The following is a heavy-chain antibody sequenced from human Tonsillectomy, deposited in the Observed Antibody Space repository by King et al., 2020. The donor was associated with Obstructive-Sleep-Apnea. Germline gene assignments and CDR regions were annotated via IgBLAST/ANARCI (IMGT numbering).Heavy chain of an antibody. J-gene: IGHJ5*02. V-gene: IGHV4-34*01. CDR1: GGSFSDYY. CDR2: INHSGST. D-gene: IGHD6-13*01. Sequence: VQLQQWGAGLLKPSETLSLTCAVFGGSFSDYYCSWIRQPPGKGLEWIGEINHSGSTNYNPSLKSGVIISVDTSKNQFSLRLNSVTAADTAVYYCARGSGAAAVNWFDPWGQGTLVTVSS. CDR3: ARGSGAAAVNWFDP.